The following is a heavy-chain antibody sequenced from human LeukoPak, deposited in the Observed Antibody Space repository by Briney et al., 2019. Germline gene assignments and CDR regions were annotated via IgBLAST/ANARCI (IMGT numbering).Heavy chain of an antibody. CDR1: VFTFSSYA. D-gene: IGHD3-3*01. CDR3: AKGTWSGIYYFDS. J-gene: IGHJ4*02. V-gene: IGHV3-23*01. Sequence: PAGGSLILSCASAVFTFSSYAMSWVRQAPGKGLEWVSAISGSGGGTYYTDSVKGRFTISRDNSKNTLYLQMNSLRAEDTAVYYCAKGTWSGIYYFDSWGQGTLVTVSS. CDR2: ISGSGGGT.